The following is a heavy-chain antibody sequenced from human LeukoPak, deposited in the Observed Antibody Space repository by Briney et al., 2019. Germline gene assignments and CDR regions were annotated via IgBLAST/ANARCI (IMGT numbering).Heavy chain of an antibody. CDR1: GFTFSNAY. Sequence: GGSLRLSCAASGFTFSNAYMNWVRQAPGKGLEWVGRIKSKTDGETTDYAAPVKGRFTISRDDSRNTLYLQMNSLKTEDTAEYYCTAWISNWGQGTLVTVSS. J-gene: IGHJ4*02. CDR2: IKSKTDGETT. D-gene: IGHD3-3*02. CDR3: TAWISN. V-gene: IGHV3-15*07.